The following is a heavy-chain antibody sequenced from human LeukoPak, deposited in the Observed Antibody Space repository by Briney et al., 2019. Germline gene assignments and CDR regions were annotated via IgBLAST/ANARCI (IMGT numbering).Heavy chain of an antibody. V-gene: IGHV1-69*04. Sequence: SVKVSCKASGYSFISYAMHWVRQAPGQRLEWMGRIIPILGIANYAQKFQGRVTITADKSTSTAYMELSSLRSEDTAVYYCARGGIAVAGQLDYWGQGTLVTVSS. J-gene: IGHJ4*02. CDR1: GYSFISYA. D-gene: IGHD6-19*01. CDR2: IIPILGIA. CDR3: ARGGIAVAGQLDY.